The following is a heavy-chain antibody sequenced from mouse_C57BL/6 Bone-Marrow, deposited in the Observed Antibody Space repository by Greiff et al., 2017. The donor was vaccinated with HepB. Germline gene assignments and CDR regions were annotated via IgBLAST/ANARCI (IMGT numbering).Heavy chain of an antibody. V-gene: IGHV5-9-1*02. D-gene: IGHD2-5*01. CDR1: GFTFSSYA. J-gene: IGHJ4*01. CDR3: TRAYYSNYYYAMDY. Sequence: EVQVVESGEGLVKPGGSLKLSCAASGFTFSSYAMSWVRQTPEKRLEWVAYISSGGDYIYYADTVKGRFTISRDNARNTLYLQMSSLKSEDTAMYYGTRAYYSNYYYAMDYWGQGTSVTVSS. CDR2: ISSGGDYI.